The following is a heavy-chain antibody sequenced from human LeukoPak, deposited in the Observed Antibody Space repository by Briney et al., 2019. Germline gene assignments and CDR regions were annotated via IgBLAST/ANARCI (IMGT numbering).Heavy chain of an antibody. D-gene: IGHD4-17*01. CDR1: GFTFSSYA. J-gene: IGHJ6*02. V-gene: IGHV3-23*01. CDR2: ISGSGGST. CDR3: AKDITHDYGASYYYGMDV. Sequence: GGSLRLSCAASGFTFSSYAMSWVRQAPGKGLEWVSAISGSGGSTYYADSVKGRFTISRDNSKNTLYLQMNSLRAEDTAVYYCAKDITHDYGASYYYGMDVWGQGTTVTVSS.